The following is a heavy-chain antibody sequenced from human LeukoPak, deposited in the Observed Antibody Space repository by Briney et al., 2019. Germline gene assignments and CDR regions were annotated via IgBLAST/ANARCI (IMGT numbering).Heavy chain of an antibody. J-gene: IGHJ4*02. CDR2: ISGSGFT. CDR3: ARDHRVAAAFDY. CDR1: GFTFSSYA. V-gene: IGHV3-23*01. Sequence: GSLRLSCAASGFTFSSYAMSWVRQAPGKGLEWVSAISGSGFTYYADSVKGRFTISRDNSKNTLYLQMNSLRAEDTAVYYCARDHRVAAAFDYWGQGALVTVSS. D-gene: IGHD2-2*01.